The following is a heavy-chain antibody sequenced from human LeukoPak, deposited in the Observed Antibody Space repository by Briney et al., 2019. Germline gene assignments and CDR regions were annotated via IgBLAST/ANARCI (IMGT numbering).Heavy chain of an antibody. Sequence: QAGGSLRLSCAASGFTFSSYAMSWVRQAPGKGLEWVSVIYSGGSTYYADSVKGRFTISRDNSKNTLYLQMNSLRAEDTAVYYCARDSSGWYRGYFDYWGQGTLVTVSS. CDR1: GFTFSSYA. CDR3: ARDSSGWYRGYFDY. CDR2: IYSGGST. J-gene: IGHJ4*02. V-gene: IGHV3-53*01. D-gene: IGHD6-19*01.